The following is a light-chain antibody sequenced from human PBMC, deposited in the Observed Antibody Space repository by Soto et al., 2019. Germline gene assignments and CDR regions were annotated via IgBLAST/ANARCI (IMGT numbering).Light chain of an antibody. CDR3: QQIYITPYT. CDR1: RSINRY. J-gene: IGKJ2*01. V-gene: IGKV1-39*01. CDR2: TSS. Sequence: DIQMTQSPSSLSVSVGDRVTITCRASRSINRYLNWYQQKPGKAPKLLIYTSSNLQSGVPSRFSGSGFGTDFTLTISSLQPEDFATYYCQQIYITPYTFGQGTKLETK.